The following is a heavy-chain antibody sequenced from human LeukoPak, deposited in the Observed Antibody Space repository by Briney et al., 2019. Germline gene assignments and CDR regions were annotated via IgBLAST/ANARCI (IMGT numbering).Heavy chain of an antibody. D-gene: IGHD5-18*01. J-gene: IGHJ4*02. CDR3: AKDDATGYSNGYPHY. CDR2: IRYDGSNK. V-gene: IGHV3-30*02. CDR1: GFTFSSYG. Sequence: PGGSLRLSCAASGFTFSSYGMHWVRQAPGKGLEWVAFIRYDGSNKYYADSVKGRFTISRDNSKNTLYLQMNSLRAEDTAVYYCAKDDATGYSNGYPHYWGQGTLVTVSS.